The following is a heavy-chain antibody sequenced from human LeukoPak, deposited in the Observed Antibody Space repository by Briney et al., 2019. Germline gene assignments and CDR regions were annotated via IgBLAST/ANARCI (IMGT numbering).Heavy chain of an antibody. D-gene: IGHD3-9*01. V-gene: IGHV1-69*01. CDR2: IIPIFGTA. CDR1: GGTFSSYA. J-gene: IGHJ4*02. CDR3: ARVGVSYDILTGYFDY. Sequence: SVKVSCKASGGTFSSYAISWARQAPGQGLEWMGGIIPIFGTANYAQKFQGRVTITADESTSTAYMELSSLRSEDTAVYYCARVGVSYDILTGYFDYWGQGTLVTVSS.